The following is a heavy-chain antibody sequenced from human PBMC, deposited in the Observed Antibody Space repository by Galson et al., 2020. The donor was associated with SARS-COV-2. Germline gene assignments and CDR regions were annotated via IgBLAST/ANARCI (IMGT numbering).Heavy chain of an antibody. CDR1: GYSISSGYY. CDR3: ARACEYYDVWSGYCSESPCDP. J-gene: IGHJ5*02. V-gene: IGHV4-38-2*02. Sequence: SETLSLTCTVSGYSISSGYYWGWIRQPPGKGLEWIGSLSHSGSTYYNPSLKSRVTISVDTSKNQFSLKLSSVTAADTAVYYCARACEYYDVWSGYCSESPCDPWGQGNLVTVAS. CDR2: LSHSGST. D-gene: IGHD3-3*01.